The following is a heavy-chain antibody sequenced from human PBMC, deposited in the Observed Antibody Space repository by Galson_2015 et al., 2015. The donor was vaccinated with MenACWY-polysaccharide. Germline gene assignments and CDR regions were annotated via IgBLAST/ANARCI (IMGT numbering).Heavy chain of an antibody. CDR1: GDSVSSHSAA. Sequence: CAISGDSVSSHSAAWNWIRQSPSRGLEWLGRTYYRSKWYNDYAVSVKSRITINPDTSKNQFSLQLNSVTPEDTAVYYCAREEDTAVVNDAFDIWGQGTMVTVSS. V-gene: IGHV6-1*01. CDR3: AREEDTAVVNDAFDI. J-gene: IGHJ3*02. D-gene: IGHD5-18*01. CDR2: TYYRSKWYN.